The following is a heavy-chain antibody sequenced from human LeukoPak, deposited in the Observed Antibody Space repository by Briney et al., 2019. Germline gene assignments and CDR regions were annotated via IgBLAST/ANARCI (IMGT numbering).Heavy chain of an antibody. V-gene: IGHV3-53*01. CDR2: IYSGGST. J-gene: IGHJ3*02. D-gene: IGHD6-19*01. Sequence: GGSLRLSCAASGFTVSSNYMSWVRQAPGKGLEWVSIIYSGGSTYYADSVKGRFTISRDNAKYSVYLQMNSLRAEDTAVYYCARRIAGDGSHAFDIWGQGTMVTVSS. CDR3: ARRIAGDGSHAFDI. CDR1: GFTVSSNY.